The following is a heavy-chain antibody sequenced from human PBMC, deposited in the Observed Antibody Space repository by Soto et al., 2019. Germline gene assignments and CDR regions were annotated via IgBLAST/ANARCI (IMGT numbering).Heavy chain of an antibody. J-gene: IGHJ2*01. Sequence: ASVKVSCKASGYTFTSYAMHWVRQAPGQRLEWMGWINAGNGNTKYSQKFQGRVTSTRDTSASTAYMGLSSLRSEDTAVYYCARDHATYYYDSSGYYPTRYFDLWGRGTLVTVSS. V-gene: IGHV1-3*01. CDR1: GYTFTSYA. CDR2: INAGNGNT. CDR3: ARDHATYYYDSSGYYPTRYFDL. D-gene: IGHD3-22*01.